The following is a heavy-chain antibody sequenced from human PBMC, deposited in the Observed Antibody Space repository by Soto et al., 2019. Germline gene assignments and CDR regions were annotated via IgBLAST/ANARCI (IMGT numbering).Heavy chain of an antibody. CDR2: IYYSGRA. D-gene: IGHD3-10*01. V-gene: IGHV4-61*03. CDR1: GGSVSSGSFY. Sequence: QVHLQESGPGLVKPSETLSLTCTVSGGSVSSGSFYWSWIRQSPGKGLEWIANIYYSGRANYNSSLHSRVTMSVDTYNNHFSLKLSSLTAADTAVYYCAREWLGGLGHYFDLWGRGHLVTVSS. CDR3: AREWLGGLGHYFDL. J-gene: IGHJ2*01.